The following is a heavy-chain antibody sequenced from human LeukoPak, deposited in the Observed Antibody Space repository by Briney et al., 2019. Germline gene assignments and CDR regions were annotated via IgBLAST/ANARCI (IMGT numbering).Heavy chain of an antibody. CDR3: ASGYCSSTSCYGGRAFDI. Sequence: SETLSLTCTVSGGSISSSSYYWGWIRQPPGKGLEWIGSIYYSGSTYYNPSLKSRVTISVDTSKNQFSLKLSSVTAADTAVYYCASGYCSSTSCYGGRAFDIWGQGTMVTVSS. J-gene: IGHJ3*02. CDR2: IYYSGST. V-gene: IGHV4-39*07. CDR1: GGSISSSSYY. D-gene: IGHD2-2*03.